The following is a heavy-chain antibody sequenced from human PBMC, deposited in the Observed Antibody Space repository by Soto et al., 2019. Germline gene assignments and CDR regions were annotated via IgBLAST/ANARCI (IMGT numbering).Heavy chain of an antibody. J-gene: IGHJ6*02. CDR1: GYSFSSYY. D-gene: IGHD2-15*01. CDR2: INPNTGST. Sequence: QVQLVQSGAEVKKPGALAKISCTASGYSFSSYYILWVRQAPGQGLEWMGIINPNTGSTYYAQKFRGRLSVTRDTSTSTVYMSLSSLRSEDTAVYFCARDGGYCSGGSCYPMPRLYQRYYGMDVWGQGTTISVSS. CDR3: ARDGGYCSGGSCYPMPRLYQRYYGMDV. V-gene: IGHV1-46*03.